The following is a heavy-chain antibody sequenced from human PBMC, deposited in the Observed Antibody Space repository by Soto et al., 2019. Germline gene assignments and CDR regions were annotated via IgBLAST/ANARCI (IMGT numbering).Heavy chain of an antibody. V-gene: IGHV3-23*01. D-gene: IGHD3-10*01. CDR3: AKGGLFVLLLHYSSYGIDV. J-gene: IGHJ6*02. CDR1: GFTFSSYA. Sequence: PGGSLRLSCAASGFTFSSYAMSWVRQAPGKGLEWVSAISGSGGSTYYADSVKGRFTISRDNSKNTLYLQMNSLRAEDTAVYYCAKGGLFVLLLHYSSYGIDVWGPGTMVTVFS. CDR2: ISGSGGST.